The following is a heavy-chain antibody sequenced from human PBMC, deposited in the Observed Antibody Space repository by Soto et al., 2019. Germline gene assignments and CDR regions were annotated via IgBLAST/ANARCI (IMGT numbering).Heavy chain of an antibody. Sequence: EVQLVESGGGLVQPGRSLRLSCAASGFTFDDYAMHWVRQAPGKGLEWVSGISWNSGSIGYADSVKGRLTISRDNAKNSLYLQMNSLRAEDTALYYCAKGFARFGEDSGGDAFDIWGQGTMVTVSS. CDR1: GFTFDDYA. CDR3: AKGFARFGEDSGGDAFDI. CDR2: ISWNSGSI. J-gene: IGHJ3*02. V-gene: IGHV3-9*01. D-gene: IGHD3-10*01.